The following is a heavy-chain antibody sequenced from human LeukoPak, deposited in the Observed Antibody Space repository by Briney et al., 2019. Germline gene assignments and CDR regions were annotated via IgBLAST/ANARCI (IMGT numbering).Heavy chain of an antibody. D-gene: IGHD3-10*01. CDR1: GFTLSSYV. CDR2: ISGSGDST. Sequence: PGASLRLSCAASGFTLSSYVMSWVRQAPGEGLEWVSAISGSGDSTYYADSVKGRFTISRDNSKNTLYLQMNSLRAEDTAVYYCARVIMVRGVIITFDYWGQGTLVTVSS. V-gene: IGHV3-23*01. J-gene: IGHJ4*02. CDR3: ARVIMVRGVIITFDY.